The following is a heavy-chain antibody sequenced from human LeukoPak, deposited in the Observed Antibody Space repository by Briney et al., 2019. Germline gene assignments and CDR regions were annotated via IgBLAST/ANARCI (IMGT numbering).Heavy chain of an antibody. D-gene: IGHD1-26*01. Sequence: GGSLRLSCAASGFTFSSYAMTWVRQAPGKGLEWVSVISGSGGNTYYADSVKGRFTISRDNAKNSLYLQMNSLRAEDTALYYCAKDIARPMLWEPIFDYWGQGTLVTVSS. CDR1: GFTFSSYA. V-gene: IGHV3-23*01. CDR2: ISGSGGNT. J-gene: IGHJ4*02. CDR3: AKDIARPMLWEPIFDY.